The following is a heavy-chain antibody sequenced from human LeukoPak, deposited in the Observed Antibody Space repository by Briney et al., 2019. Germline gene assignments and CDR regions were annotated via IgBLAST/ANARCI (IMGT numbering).Heavy chain of an antibody. D-gene: IGHD2-8*02. J-gene: IGHJ2*01. CDR3: ARVRTEWYIDL. CDR1: GFIFSTYW. CDR2: IKQYGSEK. Sequence: PGGSLRLSCAASGFIFSTYWVTWVRQAPGMGLEWVANIKQYGSEKFYVDSVKGRFTISRDNAKNSLYLQMNSLRAEDTAVYYCARVRTEWYIDLWGRGTLVTVST. V-gene: IGHV3-7*01.